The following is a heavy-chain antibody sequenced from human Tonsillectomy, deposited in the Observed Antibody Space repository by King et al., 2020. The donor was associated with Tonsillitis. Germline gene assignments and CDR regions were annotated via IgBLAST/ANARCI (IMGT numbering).Heavy chain of an antibody. V-gene: IGHV3-21*01. Sequence: VQLVESGGGLVKPGGSLRLSCAASGFIFSNYSMNWVRQAPGKGLEWVSSISSRSSYIYSADSVKGRFTISRDNAKNSLYLQMNSLRVEDTAVYYCAREDLQPAGWKYWGQGTLVTVSS. D-gene: IGHD1-1*01. CDR3: AREDLQPAGWKY. CDR2: ISSRSSYI. J-gene: IGHJ4*02. CDR1: GFIFSNYS.